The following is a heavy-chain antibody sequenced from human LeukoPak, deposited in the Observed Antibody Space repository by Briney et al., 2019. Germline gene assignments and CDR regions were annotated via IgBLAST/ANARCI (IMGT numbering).Heavy chain of an antibody. D-gene: IGHD6-19*01. CDR1: GFTFSSYA. J-gene: IGHJ6*02. Sequence: GGSLRLSCAASGFTFSSYAMSWVRQAPGKGPEWVSVINGGGDDTYYADSVKGRFTISRDNPKNTLYLQMTSLGVGDTAVYYCAKEGSSGWYDYYGLEVWGQGTTVTVSS. V-gene: IGHV3-23*01. CDR2: INGGGDDT. CDR3: AKEGSSGWYDYYGLEV.